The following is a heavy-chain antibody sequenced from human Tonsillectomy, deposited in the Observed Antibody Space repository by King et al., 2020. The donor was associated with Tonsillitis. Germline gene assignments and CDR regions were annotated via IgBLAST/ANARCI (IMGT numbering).Heavy chain of an antibody. J-gene: IGHJ3*02. D-gene: IGHD2-15*01. CDR3: ASQVAGAFDI. CDR2: NYYSGST. CDR1: GGSISSSSYY. Sequence: QLQESGPGLVKPSETQSLTCTVSGGSISSSSYYLGWIRQPPGKGLEWIGSNYYSGSTYYNPSLKSRVTISEETSKNQFSLKQLSVTASDTAVYYCASQVAGAFDICGHGTLVTVSS. V-gene: IGHV4-39*07.